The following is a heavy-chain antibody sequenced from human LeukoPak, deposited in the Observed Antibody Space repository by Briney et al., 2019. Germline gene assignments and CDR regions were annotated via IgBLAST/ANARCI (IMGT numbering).Heavy chain of an antibody. Sequence: GGSLRLSCAASGFTFRSYWMHWVRQAPGKGLVCVSRINSDGSSTNYADSVKGRFTISRDNAKNTLYLQMNSLRAEDTAVYYCAELGITMIGGVWGKGTTVTISS. D-gene: IGHD3-10*02. CDR1: GFTFRSYW. V-gene: IGHV3-74*01. J-gene: IGHJ6*04. CDR3: AELGITMIGGV. CDR2: INSDGSST.